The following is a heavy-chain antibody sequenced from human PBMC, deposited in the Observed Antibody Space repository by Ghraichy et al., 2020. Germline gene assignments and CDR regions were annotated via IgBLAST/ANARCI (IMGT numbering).Heavy chain of an antibody. CDR3: AKDVGRGGGSCFHH. J-gene: IGHJ1*01. CDR1: GFTFSSYA. Sequence: GESLNISCAASGFTFSSYAMSWVRQAPGKGLEWVSAISGSGGNTYYADSVKGRFTFSRDNSKNTLYLQMNGLRAEDTAVYYCAKDVGRGGGSCFHHWGQGTRVTVSS. D-gene: IGHD2-15*01. V-gene: IGHV3-23*01. CDR2: ISGSGGNT.